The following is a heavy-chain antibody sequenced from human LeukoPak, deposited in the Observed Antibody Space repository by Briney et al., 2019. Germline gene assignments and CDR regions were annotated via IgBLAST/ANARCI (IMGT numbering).Heavy chain of an antibody. CDR3: ARDVRLGELSSPDFDY. J-gene: IGHJ4*02. CDR2: IYYSGST. Sequence: PSETLSLTCTVSGGSISSSSYYWGWIRQPPGKGLEWIGSIYYSGSTYYNPSLKSRVTISVDTSKNQFSLKLSSVTAADTAVYYCARDVRLGELSSPDFDYWGQGTLVTVSS. V-gene: IGHV4-39*07. CDR1: GGSISSSSYY. D-gene: IGHD3-16*02.